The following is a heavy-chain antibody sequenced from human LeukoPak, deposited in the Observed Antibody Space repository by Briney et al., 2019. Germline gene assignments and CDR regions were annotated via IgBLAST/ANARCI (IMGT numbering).Heavy chain of an antibody. Sequence: SETLSLTCAVSGGSINNYWWSWIRQPPGKGLEWIGYIYRGETTNYNPSLKSRVTLSVDTSKNQISPKLNSVTAADPAVYYCATHWLEATKTDSYWFDPWGQGTLVTVSS. CDR2: IYRGETT. V-gene: IGHV4-4*09. CDR3: ATHWLEATKTDSYWFDP. CDR1: GGSINNYW. J-gene: IGHJ5*02. D-gene: IGHD1/OR15-1a*01.